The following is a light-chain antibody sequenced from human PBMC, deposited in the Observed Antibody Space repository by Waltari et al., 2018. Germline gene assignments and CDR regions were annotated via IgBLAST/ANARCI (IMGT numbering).Light chain of an antibody. CDR1: QHISSW. Sequence: IQMTQSPSSVSASVGDRVTISCRPSQHISSWLALYQQKPVKAPKLRIYAASNLRSGVPSRFSGGGSGTHFTLTISSLQPEDSATYYCQQANSFLGLTFGGGTKVEIK. CDR2: AAS. V-gene: IGKV1-12*01. J-gene: IGKJ4*01. CDR3: QQANSFLGLT.